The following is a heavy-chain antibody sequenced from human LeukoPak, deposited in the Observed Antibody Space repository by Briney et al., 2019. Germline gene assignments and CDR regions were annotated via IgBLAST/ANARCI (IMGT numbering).Heavy chain of an antibody. CDR3: ARLSTVTTEVPD. Sequence: GVLRLSCAASGFTFSSYSMNWVRQAPGKGLEWVSSISSSSSYIYYADSVKGRFTISRDNAKNSLYLQMNSLRAEDTAVYYCARLSTVTTEVPDWGQGTLVTVSS. CDR2: ISSSSSYI. J-gene: IGHJ4*02. CDR1: GFTFSSYS. V-gene: IGHV3-21*03. D-gene: IGHD4-17*01.